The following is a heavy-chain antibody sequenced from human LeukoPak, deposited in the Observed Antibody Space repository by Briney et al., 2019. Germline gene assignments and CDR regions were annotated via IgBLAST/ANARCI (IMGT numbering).Heavy chain of an antibody. CDR1: GGSISSYY. D-gene: IGHD3-3*01. V-gene: IGHV4-59*08. Sequence: SETLSLTCTVSGGSISSYYWGWIRQPPGKGLEWIGYISHSGSTNYNPSLKSRVTISVDTSKNQFSLRLRSVTAAGMAVYYCARHRDQSGYYPNWFDPWGQGTLVTVSS. CDR3: ARHRDQSGYYPNWFDP. CDR2: ISHSGST. J-gene: IGHJ5*02.